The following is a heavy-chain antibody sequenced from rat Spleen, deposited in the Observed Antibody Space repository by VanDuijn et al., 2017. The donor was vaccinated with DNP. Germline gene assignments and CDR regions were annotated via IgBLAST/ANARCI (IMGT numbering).Heavy chain of an antibody. CDR2: MSSGGNT. V-gene: IGHV2-6*01. Sequence: QVQLKESGPGLVQPSQTLSLTCTVSGFSLTSYSVGWFRQPPAKCLEWVAAMSSGGNTYFNSALKFRLSISRDTSKSQVFLKMNSLHTEDTAMYFCVRSDYSDGGYYYGYFDYWGQGVMVTVSS. D-gene: IGHD1-12*02. CDR1: GFSLTSYS. CDR3: VRSDYSDGGYYYGYFDY. J-gene: IGHJ2*01.